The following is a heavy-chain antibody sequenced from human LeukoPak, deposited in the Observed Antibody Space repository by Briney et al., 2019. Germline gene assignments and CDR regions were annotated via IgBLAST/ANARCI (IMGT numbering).Heavy chain of an antibody. CDR1: GYTFTVYY. D-gene: IGHD4-17*01. CDR3: ARDLYGDGVDY. Sequence: GASVKVSCKASGYTFTVYYMHWVRQAPGQGLEWMGWINPNSGGPNYAQKFQGRVTMTRDTSISTAYMELSRLRSDDTAVYYCARDLYGDGVDYWGQGTLVTVSS. J-gene: IGHJ4*02. CDR2: INPNSGGP. V-gene: IGHV1-2*02.